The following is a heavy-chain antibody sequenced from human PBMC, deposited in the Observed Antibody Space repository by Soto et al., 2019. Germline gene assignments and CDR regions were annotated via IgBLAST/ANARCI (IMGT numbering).Heavy chain of an antibody. CDR1: GGSISSGDYY. Sequence: SETLSLTCTVSGGSISSGDYYWSWIRQPPGKGLEWIGSIYYSGSTYYNPSLKSRVTISVDTSKNQFSLKLSSVTAADTAVYFCARPSQISRVGSGSDYWGQGTLVTVSS. CDR2: IYYSGST. V-gene: IGHV4-39*01. CDR3: ARPSQISRVGSGSDY. D-gene: IGHD2-15*01. J-gene: IGHJ4*02.